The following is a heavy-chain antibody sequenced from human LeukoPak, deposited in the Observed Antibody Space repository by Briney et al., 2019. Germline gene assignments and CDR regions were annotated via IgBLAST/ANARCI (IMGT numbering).Heavy chain of an antibody. CDR3: ARGTHYDILTGRLDY. V-gene: IGHV1-8*01. Sequence: GASVKVSCKASGYTFTNYNIDWVRQATGQGLEWMGWMNPNSGNTGYAQRFQGRVTITADESTSTAYMELSSLRSEDTAVYYCARGTHYDILTGRLDYWGQGTLVTVSS. D-gene: IGHD3-9*01. CDR1: GYTFTNYN. CDR2: MNPNSGNT. J-gene: IGHJ4*02.